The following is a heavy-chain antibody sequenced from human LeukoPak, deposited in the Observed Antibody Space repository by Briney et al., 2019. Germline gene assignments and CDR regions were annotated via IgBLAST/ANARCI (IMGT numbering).Heavy chain of an antibody. V-gene: IGHV1-46*01. Sequence: GASVKVSCKASGGTFSSYAISWVRQAPGQGLEWMGIINPSGGSTSYAQKFQGRVTMTRDTSTSTVYMELSSLRSEDTAVYYCAGGRDAPDYWGQGTLVTVSS. CDR1: GGTFSSYA. CDR2: INPSGGST. D-gene: IGHD5-24*01. CDR3: AGGRDAPDY. J-gene: IGHJ4*02.